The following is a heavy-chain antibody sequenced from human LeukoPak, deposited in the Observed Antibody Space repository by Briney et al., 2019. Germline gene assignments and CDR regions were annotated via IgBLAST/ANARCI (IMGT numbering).Heavy chain of an antibody. CDR3: ARDMSGTGNWFDP. V-gene: IGHV4-59*01. J-gene: IGHJ5*02. CDR1: GGSFSSYY. D-gene: IGHD6-13*01. Sequence: SETLSLTCAVYGGSFSSYYWSWIRQPPGKGLEWIGYIYYSGSTNYNPSLKSRVTISVDTSKNQFSLKLSSVTAADTAVYYCARDMSGTGNWFDPWGQGTLVTVSS. CDR2: IYYSGST.